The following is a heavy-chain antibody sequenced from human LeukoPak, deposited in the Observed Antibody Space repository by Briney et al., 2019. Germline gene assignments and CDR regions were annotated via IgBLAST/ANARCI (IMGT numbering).Heavy chain of an antibody. D-gene: IGHD6-19*01. Sequence: PSETLSLTCTVSGGSISSGGYYWSWIRQPPGKGLEWIGYIYHSGSTYYNPSLKSRVTISVDRSKNQFSLKLSSVTAADTAVYYCARDGPRQWLGYWGQGTLVTVSS. CDR2: IYHSGST. CDR3: ARDGPRQWLGY. V-gene: IGHV4-30-2*01. J-gene: IGHJ4*02. CDR1: GGSISSGGYY.